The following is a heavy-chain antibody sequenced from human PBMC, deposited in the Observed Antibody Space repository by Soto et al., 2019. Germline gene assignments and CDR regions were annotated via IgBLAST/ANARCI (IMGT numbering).Heavy chain of an antibody. D-gene: IGHD3-3*01. V-gene: IGHV3-33*01. CDR2: ISYDGRNK. Sequence: QVQLVESGGGVVQPGRSLRLSCEGSGFAFRTYGMHWVRQTPGKGMEWLTLISYDGRNKYFADSVKGRFTISRDNSKKPLYMQMNRLSADDTAVYYCASDFYYDFWGQGMDVWGQGTTVIVSS. CDR1: GFAFRTYG. J-gene: IGHJ6*02. CDR3: ASDFYYDFWGQGMDV.